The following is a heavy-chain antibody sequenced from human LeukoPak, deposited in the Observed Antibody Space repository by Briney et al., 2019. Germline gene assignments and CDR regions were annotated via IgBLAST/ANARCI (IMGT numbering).Heavy chain of an antibody. CDR3: ARDGGDTAMVGDY. Sequence: PGGSLRLSCAASGFTFSTYFMHWVRQAPGKGLVWVSRINGDGISTTYADSVMGRSTISRDNAKNTLYLQMNSLRAEDTAVYYCARDGGDTAMVGDYWGQGTLVTVSS. J-gene: IGHJ4*02. V-gene: IGHV3-74*01. CDR2: INGDGIST. D-gene: IGHD5-18*01. CDR1: GFTFSTYF.